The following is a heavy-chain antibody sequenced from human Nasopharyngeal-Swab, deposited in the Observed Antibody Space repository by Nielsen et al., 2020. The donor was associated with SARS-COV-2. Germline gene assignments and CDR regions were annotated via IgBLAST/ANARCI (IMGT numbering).Heavy chain of an antibody. Sequence: ASVKVSCKVSGYTLTELSMHWVRQAPGKGLEWMGWINAGNGNTKYSQKFQGRVTITRDTSASTAYMELSGLRSEDTAVYYCATTGSYKFDYWGQGTPVTVSS. CDR1: GYTLTELS. V-gene: IGHV1-3*01. D-gene: IGHD1-26*01. J-gene: IGHJ4*02. CDR2: INAGNGNT. CDR3: ATTGSYKFDY.